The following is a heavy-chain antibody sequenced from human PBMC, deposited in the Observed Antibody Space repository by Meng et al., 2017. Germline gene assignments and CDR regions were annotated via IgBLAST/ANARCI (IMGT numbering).Heavy chain of an antibody. J-gene: IGHJ6*02. CDR2: INSDGSST. D-gene: IGHD3-10*01. CDR1: GFTFSSYW. V-gene: IGHV3-74*01. Sequence: GGSLRLSCAASGFTFSSYWMHWVRQAPGKGLVWVSRINSDGSSTSYADSVKGRFTISRDNAKNTLYLQMNSLRAEGTAVYYCARVKMVRGFYYGMDVWGQGNTVTVSS. CDR3: ARVKMVRGFYYGMDV.